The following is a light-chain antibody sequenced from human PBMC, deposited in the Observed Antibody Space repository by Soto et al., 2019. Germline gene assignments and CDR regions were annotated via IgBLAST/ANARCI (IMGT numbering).Light chain of an antibody. J-gene: IGKJ4*01. CDR1: QSISTW. CDR3: QQYNSYPLT. V-gene: IGKV1-5*03. CDR2: KAS. Sequence: DIQMTQSPSTLSASVGDRVTITCRASQSISTWLAWYQQKPGKAPKVLIYKASSLKSGVPSRLSGSGSGTEFTLTISILQPDDIATYYCQQYNSYPLTFGGGTKVEIK.